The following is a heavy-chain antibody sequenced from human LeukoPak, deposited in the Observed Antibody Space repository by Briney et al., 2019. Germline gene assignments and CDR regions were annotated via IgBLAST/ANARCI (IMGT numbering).Heavy chain of an antibody. V-gene: IGHV3-21*01. CDR3: ARDQRGYSGYEIDY. D-gene: IGHD5-12*01. Sequence: GGSLRLSCAASGFTFSSYSMNWVRQAPGKGLEWVSSISSSSRYIYYADSVKGRFTISRDNAKNSLYLQMNSLRAEDTAVYYCARDQRGYSGYEIDYWGQGTLVTVSS. CDR2: ISSSSRYI. J-gene: IGHJ4*02. CDR1: GFTFSSYS.